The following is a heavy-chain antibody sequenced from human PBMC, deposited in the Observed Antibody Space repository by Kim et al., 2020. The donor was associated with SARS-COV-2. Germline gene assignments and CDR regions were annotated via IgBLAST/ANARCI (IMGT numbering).Heavy chain of an antibody. CDR2: T. D-gene: IGHD6-13*01. V-gene: IGHV3-72*01. J-gene: IGHJ4*02. Sequence: TDYAASVEGRFSISREESKNSIYRQMNSVKTEDTAVYYCDRVSGSRDDYWGQGTLVTVSS. CDR3: DRVSGSRDDY.